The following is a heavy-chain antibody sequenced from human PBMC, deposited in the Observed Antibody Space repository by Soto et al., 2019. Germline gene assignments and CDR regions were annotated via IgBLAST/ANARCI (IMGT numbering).Heavy chain of an antibody. CDR2: IKQDGSEK. CDR1: GFTFSSYW. D-gene: IGHD6-19*01. V-gene: IGHV3-7*01. Sequence: EVQLVESGGGLVQPGGSLRLSCAASGFTFSSYWMSWVRQAPGKGLEWVANIKQDGSEKYYVDSVKGRFTISRDNAKNSLYLQMNRLRAEDTAVYYCARTYGAVAFDIWGQGTMVTVSS. J-gene: IGHJ3*02. CDR3: ARTYGAVAFDI.